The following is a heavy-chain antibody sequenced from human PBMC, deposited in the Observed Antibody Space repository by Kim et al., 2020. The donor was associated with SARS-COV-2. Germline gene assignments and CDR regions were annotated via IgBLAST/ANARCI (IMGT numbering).Heavy chain of an antibody. Sequence: ASVKVSCKASGYTFTSYAMNWVRQAPGQGLERMGWINTNTGNPTYAQGFTGRFVFSLDTSVSTAYLQISSLKAEDTAVYYCASERTGLWFGELFRFDPWGRGTLVTDSS. CDR1: GYTFTSYA. CDR3: ASERTGLWFGELFRFDP. CDR2: INTNTGNP. D-gene: IGHD3-10*01. J-gene: IGHJ5*02. V-gene: IGHV7-4-1*02.